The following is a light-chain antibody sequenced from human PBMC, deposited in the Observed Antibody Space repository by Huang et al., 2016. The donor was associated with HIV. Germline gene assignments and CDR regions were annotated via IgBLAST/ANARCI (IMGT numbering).Light chain of an antibody. Sequence: DIQMTQSPSSLSASVVDRVTISCRSSQSFSSDLNWYQQRPGKAPKLLVYAASSLQSGVPSRFSGSGSGTDFSRTINSLQPEDFATYYCQQSDSTPYTFGQGTKLEIK. CDR2: AAS. V-gene: IGKV1-39*01. CDR1: QSFSSD. J-gene: IGKJ2*01. CDR3: QQSDSTPYT.